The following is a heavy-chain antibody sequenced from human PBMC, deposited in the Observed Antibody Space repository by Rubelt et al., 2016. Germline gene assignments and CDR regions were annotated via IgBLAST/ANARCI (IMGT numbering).Heavy chain of an antibody. Sequence: QITLKESGPTLVKPTQTLTLTCTFSGFSLTSNGMGVGWIRQPPGKALEWLSLIYWDGDKRYSPSLRTRLTITTDTSKNQVVLTMTNMDPVDTATYDCAHPKRNTWRQRAFDIWGQGTVVTVSS. V-gene: IGHV2-5*02. CDR1: GFSLTSNGMG. D-gene: IGHD5-18*01. J-gene: IGHJ3*02. CDR3: AHPKRNTWRQRAFDI. CDR2: IYWDGDK.